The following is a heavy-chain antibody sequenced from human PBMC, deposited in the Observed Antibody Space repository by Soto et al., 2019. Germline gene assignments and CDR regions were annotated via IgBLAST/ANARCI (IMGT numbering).Heavy chain of an antibody. CDR2: ISYDGSNK. D-gene: IGHD3-3*01. CDR3: AKDLVRITIFGVVKGGMDV. V-gene: IGHV3-30*18. Sequence: GSLRLSCAASGFTFSSYGMHWVRQAPGKGLEWVAVISYDGSNKYYADSVKGRFTISRDNSKNTLYLQMNSLRAEDTAVYYCAKDLVRITIFGVVKGGMDVWGQGTTVTVSS. J-gene: IGHJ6*02. CDR1: GFTFSSYG.